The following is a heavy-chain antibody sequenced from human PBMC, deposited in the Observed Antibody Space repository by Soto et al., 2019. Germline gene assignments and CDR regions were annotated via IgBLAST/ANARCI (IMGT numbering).Heavy chain of an antibody. D-gene: IGHD2-15*01. CDR3: ASLDCSGGSCYRVFDY. V-gene: IGHV4-31*03. CDR1: GGSISSGGYY. CDR2: IYYIGST. J-gene: IGHJ4*02. Sequence: QVQLQESGPGLVKPSQTLSLTCTVSGGSISSGGYYWSWIRQHPGKGLEWIGYIYYIGSTYYNPSLKSRVTISVDTSKNQFSLKLSSLTAADTAVYYCASLDCSGGSCYRVFDYWGQGTLVTLSS.